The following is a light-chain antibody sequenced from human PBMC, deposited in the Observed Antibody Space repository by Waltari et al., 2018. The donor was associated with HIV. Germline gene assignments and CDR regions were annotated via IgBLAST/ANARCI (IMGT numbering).Light chain of an antibody. CDR3: AAWDDSLHGVV. CDR2: YND. CDR1: SPHIGNYS. J-gene: IGLJ3*02. V-gene: IGLV1-36*01. Sequence: QSVLTQPPSVSEAPRQRVTISWSGSSPHIGNYSVNWYQQLPGKAPKLLIYYNDLLSSGVSDRFSGSKSGTSASLAISGLQSEDEADYYCAAWDDSLHGVVFGGGTKLTVL.